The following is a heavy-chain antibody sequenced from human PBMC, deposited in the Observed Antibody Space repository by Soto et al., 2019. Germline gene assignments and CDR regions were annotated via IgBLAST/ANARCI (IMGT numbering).Heavy chain of an antibody. J-gene: IGHJ2*01. V-gene: IGHV1-69*08. CDR2: IIPILGIA. D-gene: IGHD2-15*01. CDR1: GGTFSSYT. Sequence: QVQLVQSGAEVKKPGTSVKISCKAAGGTFSSYTISWVRQAPGQGLEWMGRIIPILGIANYAQKFQGRVTITADKSTSTAYMELSSLRSEDTAVYYCAREDRYCSGGSCSYWYFDLWGRGTLVTASS. CDR3: AREDRYCSGGSCSYWYFDL.